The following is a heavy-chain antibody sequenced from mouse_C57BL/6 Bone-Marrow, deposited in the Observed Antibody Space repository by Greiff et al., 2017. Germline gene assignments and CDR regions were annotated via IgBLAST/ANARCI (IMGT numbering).Heavy chain of an antibody. V-gene: IGHV14-4*01. Sequence: LVESGAELVRPGASVKLSCTASGFNIKDDYMHWVKQRPEQGLEWIGWIDPENGDTEYASKFQGKATITADTSANTAYLQLSSLTSEDTAVYYCTTRGFYGCFDYWGQGTTLTVSP. CDR1: GFNIKDDY. J-gene: IGHJ2*01. CDR3: TTRGFYGCFDY. D-gene: IGHD2-2*01. CDR2: IDPENGDT.